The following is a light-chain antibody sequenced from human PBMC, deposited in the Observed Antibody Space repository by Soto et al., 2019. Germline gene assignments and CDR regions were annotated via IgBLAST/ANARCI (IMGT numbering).Light chain of an antibody. J-gene: IGKJ1*01. CDR3: QQRKNWPVT. V-gene: IGKV3-11*01. CDR2: DAS. CDR1: QDVNYY. Sequence: EIVLTQSPATLSLSPGERATLSCRASQDVNYYLAWYQQKPGQAPSLLIYDASNRATGIPARFSGSGSGTDFALTISSLESGDFAVYYCQQRKNWPVTFGQGTKVEIK.